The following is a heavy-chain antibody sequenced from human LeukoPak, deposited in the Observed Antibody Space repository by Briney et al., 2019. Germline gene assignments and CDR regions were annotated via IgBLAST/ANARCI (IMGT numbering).Heavy chain of an antibody. Sequence: GGSLRLSCAASGFTVSSNYMSWVRQAPGKGLEWVPVIYSGGSTYYADSVKGRFTISRDNSKNTLYLQMNSLRAEDTAVYYCASSLRGVIITDYYYMDVWGKGTTVTISS. CDR1: GFTVSSNY. CDR2: IYSGGST. J-gene: IGHJ6*03. V-gene: IGHV3-53*01. D-gene: IGHD3-10*01. CDR3: ASSLRGVIITDYYYMDV.